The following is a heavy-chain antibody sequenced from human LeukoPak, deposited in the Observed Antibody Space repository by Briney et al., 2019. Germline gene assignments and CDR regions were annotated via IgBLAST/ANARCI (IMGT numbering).Heavy chain of an antibody. Sequence: GASVKVSCKASGYTFTGYYMHWVRQAPGQGLEWMGRINPNSGGTNYAQKFQGRVTMTRYTSISTAYMELSRLRSDDTAVYYCARDPWEEYCSGGSCHQTPRGPGTLVTVS. CDR2: INPNSGGT. D-gene: IGHD2-15*01. J-gene: IGHJ5*02. CDR1: GYTFTGYY. V-gene: IGHV1-2*06. CDR3: ARDPWEEYCSGGSCHQTP.